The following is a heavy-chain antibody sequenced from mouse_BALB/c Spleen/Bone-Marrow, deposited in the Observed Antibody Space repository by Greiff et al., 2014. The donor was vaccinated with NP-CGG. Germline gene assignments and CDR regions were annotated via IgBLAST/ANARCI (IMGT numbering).Heavy chain of an antibody. Sequence: VKLVESGAELARPGASVKLSCKASGYTFTSYWMQWVKQRPGQGLEWIGAIYPGDGDTRYTQKFKGKVTLTADKSSSTAYMQLSSLASEDSAVYYCARGDYETWFAYWGQGTLVTVSA. CDR2: IYPGDGDT. V-gene: IGHV1-87*01. J-gene: IGHJ3*01. CDR1: GYTFTSYW. CDR3: ARGDYETWFAY. D-gene: IGHD2-4*01.